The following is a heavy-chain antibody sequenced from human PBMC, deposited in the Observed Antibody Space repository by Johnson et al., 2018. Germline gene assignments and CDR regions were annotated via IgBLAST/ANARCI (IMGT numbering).Heavy chain of an antibody. CDR3: ERKTTVVTPDAFDI. D-gene: IGHD4-23*01. Sequence: QVQLVQSGGGVVQPGRSLRLSCAASGFTFSSYAMHWVRQAPGKGLEWVAVISYAGSNKYYADSVKGRFTISRDNSKNTLYLQMNSLRAEDTAVYYCERKTTVVTPDAFDIWGQGTMVTVSS. V-gene: IGHV3-30-3*01. CDR1: GFTFSSYA. CDR2: ISYAGSNK. J-gene: IGHJ3*02.